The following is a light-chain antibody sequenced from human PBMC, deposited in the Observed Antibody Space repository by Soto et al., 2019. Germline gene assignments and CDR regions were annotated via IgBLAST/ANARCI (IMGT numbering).Light chain of an antibody. CDR1: QSVSSRY. CDR3: QQYYSSPRT. V-gene: IGKV3-20*01. CDR2: GTS. Sequence: IVLTQSPGTLSLSPGGRATPSCRASQSVSSRYLGWYQQKPGQAPRLLIYGTSSRATGIPDRFSGSGSGTDFTLTISRLEPEDFAVYYCQQYYSSPRTFGQGTKV. J-gene: IGKJ1*01.